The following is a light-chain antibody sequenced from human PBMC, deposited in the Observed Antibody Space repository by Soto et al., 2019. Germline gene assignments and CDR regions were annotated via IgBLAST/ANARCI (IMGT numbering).Light chain of an antibody. CDR2: EVN. CDR1: SSDGGGYKH. CDR3: SSYAGINKLGV. V-gene: IGLV2-8*01. J-gene: IGLJ1*01. Sequence: QSALTQPPSASGSPGQSVTISCTGTSSDGGGYKHGSWYQQHPGKAPKLMIFEVNKRSSGVPDRFSGSKSGNTASLTVSRLQADDEADYYSSSYAGINKLGVFGTGTKLTVL.